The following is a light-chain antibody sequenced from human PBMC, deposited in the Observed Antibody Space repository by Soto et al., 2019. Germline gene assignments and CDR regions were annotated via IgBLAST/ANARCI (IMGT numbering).Light chain of an antibody. CDR1: QSDSSTY. Sequence: IVFTQDSVPLSFCPVDSATLSCRARQSDSSTYFAKYHQKPGQTPSILIYDASSRATSIPDRISGSRSGTNYTLTISRLLPEEYAAYYCQQYSSTPPLTFGEGTKVDIK. J-gene: IGKJ4*02. V-gene: IGKV3-20*01. CDR2: DAS. CDR3: QQYSSTPPLT.